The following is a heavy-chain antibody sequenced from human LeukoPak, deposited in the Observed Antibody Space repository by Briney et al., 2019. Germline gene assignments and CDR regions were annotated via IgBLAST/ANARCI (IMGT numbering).Heavy chain of an antibody. V-gene: IGHV3-48*03. CDR3: ARAVEGY. CDR2: ISRSGSTI. CDR1: GFTFSSYE. Sequence: GGSLRLSCAASGFTFSSYEMNWVRQAPGKGLEWVSYISRSGSTIYYADSVKGRFTISRDNAKNSLYLQMNSLRAEDTAVYYCARAVEGYWGQGTLVTVSS. J-gene: IGHJ4*02.